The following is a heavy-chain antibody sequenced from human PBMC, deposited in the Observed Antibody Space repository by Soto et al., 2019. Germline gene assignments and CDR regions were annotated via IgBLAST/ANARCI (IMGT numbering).Heavy chain of an antibody. D-gene: IGHD3-9*01. J-gene: IGHJ6*02. CDR2: ISSSSSYI. V-gene: IGHV3-21*01. CDR3: ARPSYDILTGYYIPRYGMDV. Sequence: PGGSLRLSCAASGFTFSSYSMNWVRQAPGKGLEWVSSISSSSSYIYYADSVKGRFTISRDNAKNSLYLQMNSLRAEDTAVYYCARPSYDILTGYYIPRYGMDVWGQGTTVTVSS. CDR1: GFTFSSYS.